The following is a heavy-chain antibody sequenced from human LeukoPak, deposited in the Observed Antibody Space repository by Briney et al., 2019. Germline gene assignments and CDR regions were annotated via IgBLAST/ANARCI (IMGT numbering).Heavy chain of an antibody. CDR1: GVSNTSGSFY. J-gene: IGHJ5*02. D-gene: IGHD1-7*01. CDR3: ARDLDWNFSNWFDP. Sequence: TPSETLSLTCSVSGVSNTSGSFYWSWIRQPAGKGLEWIGRIYTSGSTNYNPSLKSRVNISVDTSKNQFSLKLSSVTAADTAVYYCARDLDWNFSNWFDPWGQGTLVTVSS. CDR2: IYTSGST. V-gene: IGHV4-61*02.